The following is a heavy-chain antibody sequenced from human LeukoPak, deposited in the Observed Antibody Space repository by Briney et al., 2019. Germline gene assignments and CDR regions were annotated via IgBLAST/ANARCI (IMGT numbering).Heavy chain of an antibody. CDR2: IFPNNGNT. J-gene: IGHJ4*02. D-gene: IGHD3/OR15-3a*01. V-gene: IGHV1-2*02. CDR1: GYTFTFYY. Sequence: ASVKVSCKASGYTFTFYYIHWVRQAPGQGLEWMGWIFPNNGNTKYAQRFQGRFTMTRDTSISTAYMELTRLRSDDTAVYYCATGLGVLDPEANSWGQGTLSPSPQ. CDR3: ATGLGVLDPEANS.